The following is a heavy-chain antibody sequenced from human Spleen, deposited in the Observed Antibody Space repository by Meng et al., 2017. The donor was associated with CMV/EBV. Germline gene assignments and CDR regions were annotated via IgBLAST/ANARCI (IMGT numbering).Heavy chain of an antibody. CDR1: GYIIIDYY. V-gene: IGHV1-2*06. CDR3: ARFLTTVNNWFDP. D-gene: IGHD4-11*01. CDR2: INPNTGGT. J-gene: IGHJ5*02. Sequence: ASVKVSCKASGYIIIDYYMLWVRPAPGQGLEWMGRINPNTGGTSYAQNFQGRVTMTRDTSISTAYMELSRLRSDDTAVYYCARFLTTVNNWFDPWGQGTLVTVSS.